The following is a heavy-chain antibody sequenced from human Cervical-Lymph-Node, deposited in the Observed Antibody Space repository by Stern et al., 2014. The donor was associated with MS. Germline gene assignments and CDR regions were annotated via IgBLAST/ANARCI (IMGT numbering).Heavy chain of an antibody. D-gene: IGHD4-23*01. CDR1: GGSVSSCSYY. Sequence: QVQLQESGPGLVKPSETLSLTCTVSGGSVSSCSYYWSWIRQPPGKGLEWIGLIYYRESNNHNTPLKNRVTITVDASKNHFALKLSSVTAADTAVYYYARHHEGYGGRRYYYGMDVWGQGTTVTVSS. V-gene: IGHV4-61*01. CDR3: ARHHEGYGGRRYYYGMDV. CDR2: IYYRESN. J-gene: IGHJ6*02.